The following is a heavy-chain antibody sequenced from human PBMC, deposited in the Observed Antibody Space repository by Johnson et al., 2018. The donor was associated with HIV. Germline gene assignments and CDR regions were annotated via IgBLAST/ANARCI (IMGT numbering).Heavy chain of an antibody. Sequence: VQLVESGGGLVQPGGSLRLSCAASGFTFSSYDMNWVRQAPGKGLVWVSGINWNGGRTGYADSVKGRFTISRDNAKNSLYLQMNSLRAEDTAVYYCARGGSSSWYGSKYYAFDIWGQGTMVTVSS. J-gene: IGHJ3*02. CDR3: ARGGSSSWYGSKYYAFDI. V-gene: IGHV3-20*04. CDR1: GFTFSSYD. D-gene: IGHD6-13*01. CDR2: INWNGGRT.